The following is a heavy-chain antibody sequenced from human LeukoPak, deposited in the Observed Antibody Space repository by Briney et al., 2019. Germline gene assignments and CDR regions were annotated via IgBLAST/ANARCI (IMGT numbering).Heavy chain of an antibody. CDR2: MSYSGST. Sequence: SETLSLTCTVSGGSLSPFYWGWIRQSPGKGLEWIGSMSYSGSTNYNPSLKSRVTISLEAPKNQFSLKLSSVTAADTAVYYCARDGSSWSHDAFDIWGQGTMVTVSS. CDR1: GGSLSPFY. CDR3: ARDGSSWSHDAFDI. J-gene: IGHJ3*02. D-gene: IGHD6-13*01. V-gene: IGHV4-59*12.